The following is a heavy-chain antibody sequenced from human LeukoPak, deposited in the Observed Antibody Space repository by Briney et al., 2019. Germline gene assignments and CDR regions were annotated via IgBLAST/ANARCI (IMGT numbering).Heavy chain of an antibody. CDR3: AAPLTNSGHDY. D-gene: IGHD5-12*01. CDR2: IKKDRSDK. V-gene: IGHV3-7*01. CDR1: GFTFSIYW. J-gene: IGHJ4*02. Sequence: GGSLRISCAASGFTFSIYWMSWVRQAPGKGLEWVANIKKDRSDKNYLGSVKGRFTISRDNAKNSLYVQMNSLRVEDTAIYYCAAPLTNSGHDYWGQGTLVTVSS.